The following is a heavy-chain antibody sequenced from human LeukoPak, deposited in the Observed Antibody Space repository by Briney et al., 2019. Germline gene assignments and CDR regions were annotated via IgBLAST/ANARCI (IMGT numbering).Heavy chain of an antibody. J-gene: IGHJ4*02. D-gene: IGHD3-22*01. Sequence: GGSLRLSCAASGFTFSSYDMSWVRQAPGNGLEWVLANSGSGGTTYADSVKGRFTISRDNSKNTLYLQMNSLRAEDTAVYYCAKGAQSRGDLSITMIVVVTKTLDYWGQGTLVTVSS. CDR3: AKGAQSRGDLSITMIVVVTKTLDY. CDR2: NSGSGGTT. CDR1: GFTFSSYD. V-gene: IGHV3-23*01.